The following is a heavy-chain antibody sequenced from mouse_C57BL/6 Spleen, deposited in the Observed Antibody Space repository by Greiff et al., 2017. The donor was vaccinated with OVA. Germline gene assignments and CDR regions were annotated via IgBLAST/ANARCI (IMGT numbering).Heavy chain of an antibody. CDR2: IYPGDGDT. D-gene: IGHD1-1*01. V-gene: IGHV1-82*01. J-gene: IGHJ3*01. CDR1: GYAFSSSW. Sequence: QVQLQQSGPELVKPGASVKISCKASGYAFSSSWMNWVKQRPGKGLEWIGRIYPGDGDTNYNGKFKGKATLTADKSSSTAYMQLSSLTSEDSAVYFCASPHYYGSSWFAYWGQGTLVTVSA. CDR3: ASPHYYGSSWFAY.